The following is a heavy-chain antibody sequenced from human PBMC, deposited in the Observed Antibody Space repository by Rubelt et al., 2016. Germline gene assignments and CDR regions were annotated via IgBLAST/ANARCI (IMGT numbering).Heavy chain of an antibody. CDR3: AKVAGTPDY. CDR1: GFTFSDHY. V-gene: IGHV3-23*04. D-gene: IGHD1-7*01. J-gene: IGHJ4*02. CDR2: IGGSGGST. Sequence: EVHLVESGGGLVQPGGSLRLSCEASGFTFSDHYMDWVRQAPGKGLEWVSAIGGSGGSTYDAASVKGRFTISSDNSKSTLYPQMNSLRAEDTAVYYCAKVAGTPDYWGQGTLVTVSS.